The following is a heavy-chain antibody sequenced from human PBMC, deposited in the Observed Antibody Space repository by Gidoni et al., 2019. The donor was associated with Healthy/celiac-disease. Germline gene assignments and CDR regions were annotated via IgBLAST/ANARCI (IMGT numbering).Heavy chain of an antibody. Sequence: QVQLVQSGAGVKKPGASVKVSCKASGGTFSSYAISWVRQAPGQGLEWMGGIIPIFGTANYAQKFQGRVTITADESTSTAYMELSSLRSEDTAVYYCAGNIAARDRDAFDIWGQGTMVTVSS. CDR3: AGNIAARDRDAFDI. CDR1: GGTFSSYA. D-gene: IGHD6-6*01. J-gene: IGHJ3*02. CDR2: IIPIFGTA. V-gene: IGHV1-69*01.